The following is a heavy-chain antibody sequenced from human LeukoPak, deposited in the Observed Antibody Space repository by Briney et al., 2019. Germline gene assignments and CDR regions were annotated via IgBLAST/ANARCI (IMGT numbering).Heavy chain of an antibody. J-gene: IGHJ6*03. CDR2: ISAYNGNT. CDR3: ARIYRGKEPDYYYYYMDV. V-gene: IGHV1-18*01. CDR1: GYTFTSYG. Sequence: GASVKVSCKASGYTFTSYGISWVRQAPGQGLEWMGWISAYNGNTNYAQKLQGRVTMTTDTSTSTAYMELRSLRSDDTAVYYCARIYRGKEPDYYYYYMDVWGKGTTVTVSS. D-gene: IGHD1-14*01.